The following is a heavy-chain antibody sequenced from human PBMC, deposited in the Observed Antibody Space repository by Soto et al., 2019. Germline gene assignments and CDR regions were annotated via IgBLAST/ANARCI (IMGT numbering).Heavy chain of an antibody. J-gene: IGHJ4*02. CDR1: GGSISSGGYS. V-gene: IGHV4-61*08. CDR3: ARRHGSCFDY. CDR2: IYHSGST. Sequence: PSETLSLTCAVSGGSISSGGYSWSWIRQPPGKGLEWIGYIYHSGSTNYNPSLKSRVTISVDTSKNQFSLKLSSVTAADTAVYYCARRHGSCFDYWGQGSVVTVSS.